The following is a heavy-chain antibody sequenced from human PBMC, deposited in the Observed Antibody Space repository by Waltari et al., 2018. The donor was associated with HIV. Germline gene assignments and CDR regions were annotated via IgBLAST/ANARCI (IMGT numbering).Heavy chain of an antibody. CDR1: GFIVSYNY. CDR3: ARMQRFYGSEQSRYFYFGMDV. Sequence: EVQLVESGGNLTRPGGSLRLSCVGSGFIVSYNYMRWVRRAPGKGPEWVSVLYSKGNTLYGGSVKGRFTIFRDNSKNTLYLQMNTLRVDDTAVYYCARMQRFYGSEQSRYFYFGMDVWGQGTTVTVSS. CDR2: LYSKGNT. J-gene: IGHJ6*02. V-gene: IGHV3-53*01. D-gene: IGHD3-16*02.